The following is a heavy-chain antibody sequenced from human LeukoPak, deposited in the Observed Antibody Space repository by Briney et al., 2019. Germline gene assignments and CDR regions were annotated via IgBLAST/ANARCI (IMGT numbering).Heavy chain of an antibody. CDR1: GYTFTSYA. Sequence: GASVKVSCKASGYTFTSYAMHWVRQAPGQRLEWMGWINAGNGNTKYSQKFQGRVTITRDTSASTAYMELSRLRSDDTAVYYCARDTGFGVVYDYWGQGTLVTVSS. D-gene: IGHD3-3*01. J-gene: IGHJ4*02. V-gene: IGHV1-3*01. CDR3: ARDTGFGVVYDY. CDR2: INAGNGNT.